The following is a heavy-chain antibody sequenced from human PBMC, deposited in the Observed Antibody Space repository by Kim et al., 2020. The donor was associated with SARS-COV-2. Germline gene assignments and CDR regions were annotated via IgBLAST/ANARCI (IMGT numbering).Heavy chain of an antibody. Sequence: GGSLRLSCAASGFTFSSYAMSWVRQAPGKGLEWVSAISGSGGYTYYADSVKGRFTISRDNSKNTLYLQMNSLRAAEDTAVYYCAKQKWYTSVSTGDYWGQGTLVTVSS. CDR2: ISGSGGYT. J-gene: IGHJ4*02. CDR1: GFTFSSYA. CDR3: AKQKWYTSVSTGDY. D-gene: IGHD6-19*01. V-gene: IGHV3-23*01.